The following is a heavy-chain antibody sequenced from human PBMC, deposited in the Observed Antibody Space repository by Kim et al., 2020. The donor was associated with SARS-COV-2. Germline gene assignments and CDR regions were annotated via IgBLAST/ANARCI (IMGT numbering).Heavy chain of an antibody. Sequence: SETLSLTCAVYGGSFSGYYWSWIRQPPGKGLEWIGEINHSGSTNYNPSLKSRVTISVDTSKNQFSLKLSSVTAADTAVYYCARAAFSSSSFQGRKKRNW. CDR3: ARAAFSSSSFQGRKKRNW. CDR2: INHSGST. V-gene: IGHV4-34*01. J-gene: IGHJ5*01. D-gene: IGHD6-6*01. CDR1: GGSFSGYY.